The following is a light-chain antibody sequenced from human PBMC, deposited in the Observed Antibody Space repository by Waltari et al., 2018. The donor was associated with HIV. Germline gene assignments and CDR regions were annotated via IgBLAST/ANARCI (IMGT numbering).Light chain of an antibody. Sequence: QSGLTQQPSVSKTLRQTATIYSTGDSYNIGSPGAAGFQDHHGHPPKLRSYRNDDRPSGGSGKFSASRSGDTAYLSISSLQSEDEADYYCSSWDIALNAWVFGGGTKLTVL. CDR3: SSWDIALNAWV. CDR1: SYNIGSPG. CDR2: RND. J-gene: IGLJ3*02. V-gene: IGLV10-54*01.